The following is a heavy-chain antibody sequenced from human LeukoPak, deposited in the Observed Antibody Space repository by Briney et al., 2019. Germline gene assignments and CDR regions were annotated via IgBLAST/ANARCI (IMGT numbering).Heavy chain of an antibody. CDR3: AKFFRPIGDFPPFDY. V-gene: IGHV3-23*01. D-gene: IGHD2-21*02. J-gene: IGHJ4*02. Sequence: GGSLRLSCITSGFTFSAYAMTWVRQAPGQGLEWISSIDGSGDKTYYGDSVKGRFTISRDNSKNTLYLQMNSLRAEDTAVYYCAKFFRPIGDFPPFDYGGQGPRAPFSS. CDR2: IDGSGDKT. CDR1: GFTFSAYA.